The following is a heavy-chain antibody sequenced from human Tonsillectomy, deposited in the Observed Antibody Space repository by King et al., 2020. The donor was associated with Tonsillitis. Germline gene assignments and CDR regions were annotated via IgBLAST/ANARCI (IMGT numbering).Heavy chain of an antibody. CDR1: GFTFDDYA. CDR2: ISWNSGSI. V-gene: IGHV3-9*01. Sequence: VQLVESGGGLVQPGRSLRLSCAASGFTFDDYAMHWVRQAPGKGLEWVSGISWNSGSIGYADSVKGRFTISRDKAKNSLYLQMNSLRAEDTALYYCAKDLDRAMDYWGQGTLVTVS. D-gene: IGHD5-18*01. J-gene: IGHJ4*02. CDR3: AKDLDRAMDY.